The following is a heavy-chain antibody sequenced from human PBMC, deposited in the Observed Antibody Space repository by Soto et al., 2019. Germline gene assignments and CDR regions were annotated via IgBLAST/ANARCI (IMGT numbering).Heavy chain of an antibody. CDR2: INPSGGST. V-gene: IGHV1-46*01. CDR1: GYTFTSYY. D-gene: IGHD2-2*01. J-gene: IGHJ4*02. CDR3: ARAYCTRTSCFYYFDY. Sequence: ASVKVSCKASGYTFTSYYMHWVRQAPGQGLEWMGIINPSGGSTSYAQKFQGRVTMTRDTSTSTVYMELSSLRSEDTAVYYCARAYCTRTSCFYYFDYWGQGTLVTV.